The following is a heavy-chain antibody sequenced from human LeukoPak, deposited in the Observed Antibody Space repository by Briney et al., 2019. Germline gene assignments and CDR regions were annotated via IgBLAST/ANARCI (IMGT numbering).Heavy chain of an antibody. CDR1: GGSISSGDYY. V-gene: IGHV4-30-4*08. J-gene: IGHJ5*02. D-gene: IGHD3-3*01. Sequence: SETLSLTCTVSGGSISSGDYYWSWIRQPPGKGLEWIGYIYYSGSTYYNPSLKSRVTISVDTSKNQFSLKLSSVTAADTAVYYXXXXRAYYDFWSGYRHPLNWFDPWGQGTLVTVSS. CDR3: XXXRAYYDFWSGYRHPLNWFDP. CDR2: IYYSGST.